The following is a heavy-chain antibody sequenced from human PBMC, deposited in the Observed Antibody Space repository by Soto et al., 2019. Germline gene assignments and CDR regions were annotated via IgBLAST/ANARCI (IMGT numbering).Heavy chain of an antibody. V-gene: IGHV6-1*01. CDR2: TYYRSKWYN. J-gene: IGHJ6*02. D-gene: IGHD6-13*01. Sequence: SQTLSLTCAISGDSVSSNSAAWNWIRQSPSRGLEWLGRTYYRSKWYNDYAVSVKSRITINPDTSKNQFSLQLNSVTPEDTAVYYCARAVPYSSSAYYYYYGMDVWGQGTTVTVSS. CDR3: ARAVPYSSSAYYYYYGMDV. CDR1: GDSVSSNSAA.